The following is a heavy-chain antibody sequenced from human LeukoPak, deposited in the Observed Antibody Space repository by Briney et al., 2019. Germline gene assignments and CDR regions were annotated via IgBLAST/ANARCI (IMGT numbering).Heavy chain of an antibody. V-gene: IGHV4-34*01. Sequence: ASETLSLTCAVYGGSFSGYYWSWIRQPPGKGLEWIGEINHSGSTNYNPSLKSRVTISVGTSKHQFSLKLSSVTAADAAVYYCAKVRGGLYQLPRQGEFDYWGQGTLVTVSS. CDR1: GGSFSGYY. CDR2: INHSGST. J-gene: IGHJ4*02. D-gene: IGHD2-2*01. CDR3: AKVRGGLYQLPRQGEFDY.